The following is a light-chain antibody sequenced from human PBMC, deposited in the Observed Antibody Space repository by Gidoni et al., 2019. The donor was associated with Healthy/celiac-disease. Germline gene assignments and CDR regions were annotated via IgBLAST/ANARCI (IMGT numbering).Light chain of an antibody. J-gene: IGLJ2*01. Sequence: QSVLTQPPSVSGAPGQRVPISCTGSSSKIGAGYDVHWYQQLPATAPKLLLLGTSNRPSAVPDRFSVSQSGTSASLAITGLQAEDEADYYCQSYDSSLSGYVVFGGGTKLPVL. CDR2: GTS. CDR1: SSKIGAGYD. CDR3: QSYDSSLSGYVV. V-gene: IGLV1-40*01.